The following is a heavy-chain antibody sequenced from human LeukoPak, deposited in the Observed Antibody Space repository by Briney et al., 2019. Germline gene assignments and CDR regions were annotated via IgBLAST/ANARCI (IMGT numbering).Heavy chain of an antibody. CDR2: INHSGST. D-gene: IGHD2-2*01. V-gene: IGHV4-34*01. CDR1: GGSFSGYY. CDR3: ASPDLMPPGFHRYWCCDL. J-gene: IGHJ2*01. Sequence: PSETLSLTCAVYGGSFSGYYWSWLRQPPGKGLEGIGEINHSGSTNYNPSLKSRVTLSVDTSKNQFSLTLSSVTAADTAVYYCASPDLMPPGFHRYWCCDLWGRGTLVTVSS.